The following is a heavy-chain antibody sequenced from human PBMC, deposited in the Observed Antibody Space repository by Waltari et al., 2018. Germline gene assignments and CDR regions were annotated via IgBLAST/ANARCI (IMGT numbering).Heavy chain of an antibody. CDR1: GYKFTNYG. D-gene: IGHD2-15*01. V-gene: IGHV5-51*01. J-gene: IGHJ3*01. Sequence: EVQLVQSGVEVNRAGASLKISCKGSGYKFTNYGIGWVRQMPGKGLEWMGVISPVDSDIRYSPSVQGKVTISVDKSIDTAYLQWHSLKASDTAMYYCVRHAEGGPNTFDFWGQGTQVIVSS. CDR3: VRHAEGGPNTFDF. CDR2: ISPVDSDI.